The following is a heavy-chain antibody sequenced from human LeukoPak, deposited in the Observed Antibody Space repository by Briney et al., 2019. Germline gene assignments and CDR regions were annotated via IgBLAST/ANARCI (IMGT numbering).Heavy chain of an antibody. J-gene: IGHJ4*02. D-gene: IGHD6-19*01. V-gene: IGHV1-2*02. CDR1: GYTFTGYY. CDR2: INPNSGGT. CDR3: ARVDPPAVETDY. Sequence: GASVKVSCKASGYTFTGYYMHWVRQAPGQGLEWMGWINPNSGGTNYAQKFQGQVTMTRDTSISTAYMELSRLRSDDTAVYYCARVDPPAVETDYWGQGTLVTVSS.